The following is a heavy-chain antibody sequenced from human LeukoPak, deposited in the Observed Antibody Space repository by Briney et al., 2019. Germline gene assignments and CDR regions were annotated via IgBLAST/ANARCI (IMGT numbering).Heavy chain of an antibody. CDR2: IKQDGSEK. CDR3: ARDRTYCSSTSCNPYFDY. Sequence: PGGSLRLSCAASGFTFSSYWMSWVRQAPGKGLECVANIKQDGSEKYYVESVKGRFTISRDNAKNSLYLQMNSLRAEDTAVYYCARDRTYCSSTSCNPYFDYWGQGTLVTVSS. D-gene: IGHD2-2*01. J-gene: IGHJ4*02. V-gene: IGHV3-7*01. CDR1: GFTFSSYW.